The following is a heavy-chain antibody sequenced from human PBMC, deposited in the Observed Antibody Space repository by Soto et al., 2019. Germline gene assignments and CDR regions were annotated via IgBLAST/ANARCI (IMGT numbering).Heavy chain of an antibody. CDR3: ARDLNYYGSGSYYY. D-gene: IGHD3-10*01. CDR2: SYHSGST. Sequence: QVQLQESGPGLVKPSGTLSLTCAVSGGSISSSNWWSWVRQPPGQGLEWIGVSYHSGSTNYNPSLHSRVTISVDQSKNPFSLKLSSVTAADTAVYYCARDLNYYGSGSYYYWGKGTLVTVSS. CDR1: GGSISSSNW. J-gene: IGHJ4*02. V-gene: IGHV4-4*02.